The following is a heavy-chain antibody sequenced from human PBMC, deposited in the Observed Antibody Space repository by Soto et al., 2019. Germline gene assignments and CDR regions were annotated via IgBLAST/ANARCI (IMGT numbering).Heavy chain of an antibody. Sequence: TLCLTCTVSGCSITTPGYSWSWIRQPPGKAPEWIGYVYHNGNAYPKPSLKSRVTISLDGANNQFSLKMTSVTAADTAVYYCAKSPAMVTYYYYYGMDVWGQGTTVTVSS. CDR3: AKSPAMVTYYYYYGMDV. D-gene: IGHD5-18*01. CDR1: GCSITTPGYS. V-gene: IGHV4-30-2*01. CDR2: VYHNGNA. J-gene: IGHJ6*02.